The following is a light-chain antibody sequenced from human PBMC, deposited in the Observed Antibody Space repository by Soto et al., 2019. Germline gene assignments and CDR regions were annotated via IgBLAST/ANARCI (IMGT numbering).Light chain of an antibody. V-gene: IGKV3-11*01. CDR1: QSVSSY. Sequence: EIVLTQSPATLSLSPGERATLSCRASQSVSSYLAWYQQKPGQAHRLLIYDASNRATGIPARFSGSGSGTDVTLTISSLEPEDFAVYYCQQRSNWPWTFGQGTKVQIK. J-gene: IGKJ1*01. CDR3: QQRSNWPWT. CDR2: DAS.